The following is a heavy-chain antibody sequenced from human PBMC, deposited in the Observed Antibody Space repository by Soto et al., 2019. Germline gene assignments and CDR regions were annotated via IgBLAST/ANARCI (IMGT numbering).Heavy chain of an antibody. CDR1: GYSFTRYW. CDR3: VRDALRGGSCYYCRDG. D-gene: IGHD6-25*01. V-gene: IGHV5-51*01. J-gene: IGHJ6*01. CDR2: IYPGDLDT. Sequence: GASVKISCKGSGYSFTRYWIGWVRQMPGKGLEWVGIIYPGDLDTRYSPSFRGQVTISADRSTSTAYLQWNSLKPSDTAIYYCVRDALRGGSCYYCRDGCGQESTVGVSS.